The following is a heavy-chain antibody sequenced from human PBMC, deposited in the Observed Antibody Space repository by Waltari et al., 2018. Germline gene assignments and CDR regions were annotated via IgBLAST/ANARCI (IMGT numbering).Heavy chain of an antibody. Sequence: QVQLQASGPGLVTPSETLSLTCTFSGAFISSPYWTWLRQPPGKGLEWVGYIYTSGSTNYNPSLKSRLTILLDTSKNQFSLKLSSVTAADTAVYYCARASAYYTIDYWGQGTLVTVSS. D-gene: IGHD3-3*01. CDR1: GAFISSPY. V-gene: IGHV4-4*09. CDR2: IYTSGST. CDR3: ARASAYYTIDY. J-gene: IGHJ4*02.